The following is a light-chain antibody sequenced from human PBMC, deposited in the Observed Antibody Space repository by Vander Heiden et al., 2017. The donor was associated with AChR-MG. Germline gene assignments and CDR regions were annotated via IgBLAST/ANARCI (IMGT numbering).Light chain of an antibody. CDR3: ASWTSGDTPWV. V-gene: IGLV2-14*03. CDR1: RSDIGKCND. CDR2: DVS. Sequence: QSALTQPASVSGSLGQSITISCSGTRSDIGKCNDVSWYHQHPGKAPNVIIFDVSNRASGVSSRFSGSKSANTASLTISGLQPADEGDYYCASWTSGDTPWVIGGGTKVTVL. J-gene: IGLJ3*02.